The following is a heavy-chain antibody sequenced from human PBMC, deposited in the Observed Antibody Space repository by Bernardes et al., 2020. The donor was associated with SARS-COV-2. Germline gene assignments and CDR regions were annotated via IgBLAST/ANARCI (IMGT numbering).Heavy chain of an antibody. D-gene: IGHD3-22*01. Sequence: SETLSLTCTVSGSSISSYYWSWIRQPPGKGLEWIGYIYYSGSTNYNPSLKSRVTISVDTSKNQFSLKLSSVTAADTAVYYCAAYYYDSSGYLSPYYYYGMDVWGQGTTVTVSS. CDR3: AAYYYDSSGYLSPYYYYGMDV. V-gene: IGHV4-59*01. CDR1: GSSISSYY. CDR2: IYYSGST. J-gene: IGHJ6*02.